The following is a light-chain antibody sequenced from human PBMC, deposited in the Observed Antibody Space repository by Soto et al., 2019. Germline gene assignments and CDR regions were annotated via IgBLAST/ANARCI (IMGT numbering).Light chain of an antibody. J-gene: IGKJ4*01. V-gene: IGKV3-11*01. CDR3: QQRSNWPPT. Sequence: EIVLTQSPATRSLSPGERATLSCRASQSVSSYLAWYQQKPGQAPRLLIYDASNRATGIPARFSGSGSGTDFTLNIRSLEPEDFAVYYCQQRSNWPPTFGGGTKVEIK. CDR2: DAS. CDR1: QSVSSY.